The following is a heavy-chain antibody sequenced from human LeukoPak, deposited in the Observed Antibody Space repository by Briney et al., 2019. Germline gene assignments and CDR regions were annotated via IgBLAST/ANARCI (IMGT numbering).Heavy chain of an antibody. V-gene: IGHV1-69*05. J-gene: IGHJ4*02. D-gene: IGHD2-15*01. CDR3: ARAQVGGSCYWGYNFDY. CDR1: GGTFSSYA. Sequence: SVKVSCKASGGTFSSYAISWVRQAPGQGLEWMGGIIPIFGTANYAQKFQGRVTITTDESTSTAYMELSSLRSEDTAVYYCARAQVGGSCYWGYNFDYWGQGTLVTVSS. CDR2: IIPIFGTA.